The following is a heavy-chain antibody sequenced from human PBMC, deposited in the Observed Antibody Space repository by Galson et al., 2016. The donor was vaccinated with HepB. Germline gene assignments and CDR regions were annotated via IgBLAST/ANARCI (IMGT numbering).Heavy chain of an antibody. CDR1: GFTFSGFW. CDR2: IKADGSDK. V-gene: IGHV3-7*04. Sequence: SLRLSCAASGFTFSGFWMNWVRQAPGKGLEWVAIIKADGSDKHYVDSVKGRFTISRDNAKNSLYLQMDSLRGEDTAVYYCARGSGYLIDYWGQGTLVTVSS. D-gene: IGHD5-18*01. CDR3: ARGSGYLIDY. J-gene: IGHJ4*02.